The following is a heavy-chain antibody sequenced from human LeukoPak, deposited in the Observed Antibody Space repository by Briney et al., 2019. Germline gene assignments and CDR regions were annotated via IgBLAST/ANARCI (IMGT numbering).Heavy chain of an antibody. CDR2: VYFSGST. V-gene: IGHV4-59*01. J-gene: IGHJ6*04. CDR1: GGSIYGFY. Sequence: SETLSLTCTVSGGSIYGFYWSRIRQSPEKGLEWTGYVYFSGSTNYNHSLESRVTISIDTSKNQFSLKLSSVTTADTAVYYCARGYGRQTNSGMDVWGKGTTVTVSA. CDR3: ARGYGRQTNSGMDV. D-gene: IGHD5-18*01.